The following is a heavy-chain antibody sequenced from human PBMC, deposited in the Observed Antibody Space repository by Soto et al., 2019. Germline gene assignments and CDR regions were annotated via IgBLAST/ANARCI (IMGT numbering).Heavy chain of an antibody. CDR2: IYHSGST. CDR1: GGSISSGGYS. CDR3: ARATRKSITGATRNPNNWFDP. V-gene: IGHV4-30-2*01. D-gene: IGHD1-20*01. J-gene: IGHJ5*02. Sequence: PSETLSLTCAVSGGSISSGGYSWSWIRQPPGKGLEWIGYIYHSGSTYYNQSLKSRVTISVDRSKNQFSLKLSSVTAADTAVYYCARATRKSITGATRNPNNWFDPWGQGTLVTVSS.